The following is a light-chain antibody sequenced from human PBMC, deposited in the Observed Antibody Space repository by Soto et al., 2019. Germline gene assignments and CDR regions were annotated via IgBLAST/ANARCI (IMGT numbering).Light chain of an antibody. J-gene: IGKJ1*01. CDR3: QQYGGSRT. CDR1: QSVSSSY. V-gene: IGKV3-20*01. Sequence: EIVLTQSPGTLSLSPGERATLSCRASQSVSSSYLAWYQQKPGQAPRLLIYGASSRVTGIPDRFSGSGSGTDFTLTISRLEPEDFAVYYCQQYGGSRTFVQGTKVEIK. CDR2: GAS.